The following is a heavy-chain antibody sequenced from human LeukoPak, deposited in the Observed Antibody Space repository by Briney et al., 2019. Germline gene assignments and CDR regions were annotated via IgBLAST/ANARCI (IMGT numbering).Heavy chain of an antibody. D-gene: IGHD1-26*01. CDR3: TRGLYGSPGDN. J-gene: IGHJ4*02. CDR1: GFTFSNAW. CDR2: IKSKTDGGTT. V-gene: IGHV3-15*05. Sequence: GGSLRLSCAASGFTFSNAWMSWVRQAPGKGLEWVGRIKSKTDGGTTDYAAPVKGRFTMSRDNAKNTVYLHMNSLGAEDTAVYYCTRGLYGSPGDNWGQGTLVTVSS.